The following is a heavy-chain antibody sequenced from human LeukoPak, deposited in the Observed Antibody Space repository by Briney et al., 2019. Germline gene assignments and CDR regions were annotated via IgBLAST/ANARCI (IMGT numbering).Heavy chain of an antibody. CDR1: GGTFSSYA. Sequence: GASVKVSCKGSGGTFSSYAISWVRQAPGQGLEWMGGIIPIFGTANYAQKFQGRVTITTDESTSTAYMELSSLRSEDTAVYYCARDSGGNFSPENQQNYYYYYMDVWGKGTTVTVSS. V-gene: IGHV1-69*05. J-gene: IGHJ6*03. CDR2: IIPIFGTA. CDR3: ARDSGGNFSPENQQNYYYYYMDV. D-gene: IGHD4-23*01.